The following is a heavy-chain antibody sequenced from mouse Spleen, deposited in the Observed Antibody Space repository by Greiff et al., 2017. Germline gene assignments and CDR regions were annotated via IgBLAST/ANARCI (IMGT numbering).Heavy chain of an antibody. CDR2: ISSGSNTI. J-gene: IGHJ4*01. CDR3: ARDYAAMDY. D-gene: IGHD1-1*01. V-gene: IGHV5-17*01. CDR1: GFSFSDYG. Sequence: EVMLVESGGGLVKPGGSLKLSCAASGFSFSDYGMHWVRQAPEKGLEWVAYISSGSNTIYYADTLKGRFTISRDNAKNTLFLQMTSLRSEDTAMYYCARDYAAMDYWGQGTSVTVSS.